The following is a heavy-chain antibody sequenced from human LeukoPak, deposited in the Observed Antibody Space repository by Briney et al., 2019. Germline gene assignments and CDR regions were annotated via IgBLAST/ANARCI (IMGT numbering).Heavy chain of an antibody. V-gene: IGHV1-69*04. CDR3: ARDPQLTGDAQPFDY. Sequence: SVKVSCKASGDTFSSYAISWVRQAPGQGLEWMGRIIPILGIANYAQKFQGRVTITADKSTSTAYMELSSLRSEDTAVYYCARDPQLTGDAQPFDYWGQGTLVTVSS. J-gene: IGHJ4*02. CDR1: GDTFSSYA. D-gene: IGHD7-27*01. CDR2: IIPILGIA.